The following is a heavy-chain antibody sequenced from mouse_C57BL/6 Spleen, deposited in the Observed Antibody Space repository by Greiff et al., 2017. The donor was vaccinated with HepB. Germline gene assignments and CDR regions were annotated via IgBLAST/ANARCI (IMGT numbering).Heavy chain of an antibody. Sequence: QVQLQQPGAELVKPGASVKMSCKASGYTFTSYWITWVKQRPGQGLEWIGDIYPGSGSTNYNEKFKSKATLTVDTSSSTAYMQLSILTSEDSAVYYFARDYYGSSYNYFDYWGQGTTLTVSS. CDR3: ARDYYGSSYNYFDY. D-gene: IGHD1-1*01. V-gene: IGHV1-55*01. CDR1: GYTFTSYW. CDR2: IYPGSGST. J-gene: IGHJ2*01.